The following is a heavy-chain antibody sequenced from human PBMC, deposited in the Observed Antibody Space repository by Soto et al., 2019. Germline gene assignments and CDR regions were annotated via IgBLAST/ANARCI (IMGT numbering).Heavy chain of an antibody. V-gene: IGHV3-74*01. CDR3: TRGPRATSAGTSAH. D-gene: IGHD6-13*01. CDR1: GFTFNMYW. CDR2: IYNDGTYA. J-gene: IGHJ4*02. Sequence: GGSLRLSCAGSGFTFNMYWMRWVRQVAGKGPVWVARIYNDGTYADYADSVKGRFTISRDNAKDTLYLQMNDLRAEDSALYHCTRGPRATSAGTSAHWGQGTLVTVSS.